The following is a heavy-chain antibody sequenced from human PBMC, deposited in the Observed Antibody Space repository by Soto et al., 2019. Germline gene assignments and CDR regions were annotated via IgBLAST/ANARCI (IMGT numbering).Heavy chain of an antibody. J-gene: IGHJ4*02. CDR1: GLTFSSYG. V-gene: IGHV3-30*18. D-gene: IGHD2-2*01. CDR3: AKGEKVPAAIQSYFDY. Sequence: PVGSMRLSCAASGLTFSSYGMHWVRQAPGKGLEWVAVISYDGSNKYYADSVKGRFTISRDNSKNTLYLQMNSLRAEDTAVYYCAKGEKVPAAIQSYFDYWGQGTLLTVPS. CDR2: ISYDGSNK.